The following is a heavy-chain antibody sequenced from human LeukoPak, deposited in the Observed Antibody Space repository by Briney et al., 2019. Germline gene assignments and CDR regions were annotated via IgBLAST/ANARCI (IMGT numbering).Heavy chain of an antibody. D-gene: IGHD6-13*01. V-gene: IGHV4-39*01. J-gene: IGHJ4*02. CDR3: TAGPWYFDY. Sequence: SETLPLTCTVSGGSISSSRYYWGWIRQPPGKGLEWIGSIYYSGSTYYNPSLNSRVTVSVDTSKNQFSLRLSSVTAADTALYYCTAGPWYFDYWGQGTLVTVSS. CDR1: GGSISSSRYY. CDR2: IYYSGST.